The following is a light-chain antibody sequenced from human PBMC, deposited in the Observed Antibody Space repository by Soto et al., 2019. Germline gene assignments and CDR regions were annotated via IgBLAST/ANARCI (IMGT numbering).Light chain of an antibody. CDR3: QQRSNWPPT. Sequence: IVLTQSPATLSLSPGERATLSCRASQSVSSYLAWYQQKPGQAPRLLIYDASNRATGIPARFSGSGSGTDFTLTISSLEPEDFAVHYCQQRSNWPPTFGQATRLEIK. V-gene: IGKV3-11*01. J-gene: IGKJ5*01. CDR1: QSVSSY. CDR2: DAS.